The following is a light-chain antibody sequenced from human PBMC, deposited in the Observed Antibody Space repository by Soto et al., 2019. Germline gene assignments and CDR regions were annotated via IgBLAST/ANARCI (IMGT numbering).Light chain of an antibody. CDR1: QGISNW. V-gene: IGKV1-12*01. J-gene: IGKJ2*01. CDR2: AAS. CDR3: QQYDSFHMYT. Sequence: DIQMTQSPSSVSASVGDRVSITCRASQGISNWLAWYQQKPGRAPKLLIYAASSLQSGVSSRFSGSGSGTDFSFTISSLQPEDVATYFCQQYDSFHMYTFGQGTKVEI.